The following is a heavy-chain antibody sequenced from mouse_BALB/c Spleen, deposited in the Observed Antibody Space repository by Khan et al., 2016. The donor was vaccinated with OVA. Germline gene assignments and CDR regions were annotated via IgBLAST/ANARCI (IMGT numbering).Heavy chain of an antibody. CDR3: ARMARTIN. CDR1: GFTFSSYG. Sequence: EVQLVESGGGLVQPGGSLKLSCAASGFTFSSYGMSWVSQTPDKRLELVATINSNGGSTYYPDSVKGRFTISRDNAKNTLYLTMSSLKSEDTAMYYCARMARTINWGQGTTLTVSS. J-gene: IGHJ2*01. V-gene: IGHV5-6-3*01. CDR2: INSNGGST.